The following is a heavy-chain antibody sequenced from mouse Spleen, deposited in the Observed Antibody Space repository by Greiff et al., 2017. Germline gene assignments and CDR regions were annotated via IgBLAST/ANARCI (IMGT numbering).Heavy chain of an antibody. J-gene: IGHJ2*01. CDR1: GYAFSSSW. CDR2: IYPGDGDT. Sequence: QVQLKESGPELVKPGASVKISCKASGYAFSSSWMNWVKQRPGKGLEWIGRIYPGDGDTNYNGKFKGKATLTADKSSSTAYMQLSSLTSEDSAVYFCARFPHYYGLDYWGQGTTLTVSS. D-gene: IGHD1-2*01. V-gene: IGHV1-82*01. CDR3: ARFPHYYGLDY.